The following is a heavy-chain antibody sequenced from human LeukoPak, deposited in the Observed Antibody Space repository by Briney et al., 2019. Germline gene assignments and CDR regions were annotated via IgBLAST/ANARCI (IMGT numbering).Heavy chain of an antibody. CDR2: IHHSGST. Sequence: SETLSLTCAVYGGSFSGFYWSWIRQPPGKGLEWIGEIHHSGSTNYNPSLKSRVTISVDTSKNQFSLKLSSVTAADTAIYYCAKTRFCISTSCYADTWGQGTMVTVSS. V-gene: IGHV4-34*01. D-gene: IGHD2-2*01. J-gene: IGHJ3*01. CDR3: AKTRFCISTSCYADT. CDR1: GGSFSGFY.